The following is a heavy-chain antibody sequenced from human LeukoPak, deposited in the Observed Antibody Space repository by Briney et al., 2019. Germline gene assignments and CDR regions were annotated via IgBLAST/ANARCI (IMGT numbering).Heavy chain of an antibody. Sequence: ASVKVSCTASGYTFTSYDINWVRQATGQGLEWMGWMNPNSGNTGYAQKFQGRVTMTRNTSISTAYMELSSLRSEDTAVYYCARGPALQYSSSWYYYYYYYGMDVWGQGTTVTVSS. J-gene: IGHJ6*02. CDR2: MNPNSGNT. CDR3: ARGPALQYSSSWYYYYYYYGMDV. CDR1: GYTFTSYD. V-gene: IGHV1-8*01. D-gene: IGHD6-13*01.